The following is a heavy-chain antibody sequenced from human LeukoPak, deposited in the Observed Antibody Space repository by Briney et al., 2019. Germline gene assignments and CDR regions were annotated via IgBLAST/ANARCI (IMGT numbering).Heavy chain of an antibody. J-gene: IGHJ4*02. V-gene: IGHV3-74*01. D-gene: IGHD6-13*01. CDR2: INSDGSST. CDR3: ARARSWGTFFDY. CDR1: GFTFSSYW. Sequence: VGSLRLSCAASGFTFSSYWMHWVRQAPGKGLVWVSRINSDGSSTSYADSVKGRFTISRDNAKNTLYLQMNSLRAEDTAVYYCARARSWGTFFDYWGQGTLVTVSS.